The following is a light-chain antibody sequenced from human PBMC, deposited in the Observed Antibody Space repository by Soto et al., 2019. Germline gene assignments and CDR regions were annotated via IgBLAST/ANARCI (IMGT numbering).Light chain of an antibody. CDR2: GSS. Sequence: EIAMTQSPATTSVSPGERATHSCRASQSVSSDLAWYQQKPGQAPRLLIYGSSTRATGIPARFSGSGSGTDLNLTTSSLQSEDFAVYYCQRYLNWPRTFGQGTKVEIK. V-gene: IGKV3-15*01. J-gene: IGKJ1*01. CDR3: QRYLNWPRT. CDR1: QSVSSD.